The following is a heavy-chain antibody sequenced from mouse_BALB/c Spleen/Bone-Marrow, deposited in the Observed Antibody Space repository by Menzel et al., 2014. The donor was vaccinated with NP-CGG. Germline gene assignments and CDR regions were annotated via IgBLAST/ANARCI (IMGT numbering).Heavy chain of an antibody. V-gene: IGHV5-9*02. CDR1: GFAFSSYD. D-gene: IGHD1-2*01. CDR3: ARLLRLRYFDY. CDR2: ISSGGSYT. J-gene: IGHJ2*01. Sequence: EVQLVESGGGLVKPGGSLKLSCAASGFAFSSYDMSWVRQTPEKRLEWVATISSGGSYTYYPDSVKGRFTISRDNARNTLYLQMSSLRSEDTALYYCARLLRLRYFDYRGQGTTLTVSS.